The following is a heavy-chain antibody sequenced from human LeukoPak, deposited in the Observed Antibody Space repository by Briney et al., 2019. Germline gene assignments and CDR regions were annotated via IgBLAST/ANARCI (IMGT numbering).Heavy chain of an antibody. V-gene: IGHV3-33*01. CDR1: GFIFSNYG. CDR2: IWYDVYNK. Sequence: GGSLRLFCAASGFIFSNYGMHWVRQAPGKGLEWVAGIWYDVYNKFYADSAKGRFTISRANSKNTLYLQMSSLRAEDTALYYCARVSHYGSGYYYTLAYWGQGNLVTVSS. J-gene: IGHJ4*02. CDR3: ARVSHYGSGYYYTLAY. D-gene: IGHD3-10*01.